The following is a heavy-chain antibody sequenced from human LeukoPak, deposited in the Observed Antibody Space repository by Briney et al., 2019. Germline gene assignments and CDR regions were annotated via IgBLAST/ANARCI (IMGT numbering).Heavy chain of an antibody. CDR1: GGSLSGYY. CDR2: INHSGST. Sequence: SETLSLTRAVYGGSLSGYYWSWIRQPPGKGLEWIGEINHSGSTNYNPSLKSRVTISVDTSKNQFSLKLSSVTAADTAVYYCARGNYDFWSGYLGGGYYYYYMDVWGKGTTVTVSS. CDR3: ARGNYDFWSGYLGGGYYYYYMDV. V-gene: IGHV4-34*01. J-gene: IGHJ6*03. D-gene: IGHD3-3*01.